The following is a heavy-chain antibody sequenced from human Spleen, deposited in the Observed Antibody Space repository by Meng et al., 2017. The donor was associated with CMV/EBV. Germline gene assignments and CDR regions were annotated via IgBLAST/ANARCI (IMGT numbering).Heavy chain of an antibody. CDR3: ARGDRIQLWFPFDY. CDR2: IDHSGST. CDR1: GGSFSDYY. Sequence: VYGGSFSDYYWNCIRQPPGKGLEWIGEIDHSGSTNYNSSLKSRVTISVDTSKNHFSLKLSSVTAADTAVYYCARGDRIQLWFPFDYWGQGTLVTVSS. D-gene: IGHD5-18*01. J-gene: IGHJ4*02. V-gene: IGHV4-34*01.